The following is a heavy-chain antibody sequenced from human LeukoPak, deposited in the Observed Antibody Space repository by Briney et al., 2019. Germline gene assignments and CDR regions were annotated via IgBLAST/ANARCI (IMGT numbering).Heavy chain of an antibody. CDR1: GDSVSSNSAA. V-gene: IGHV6-1*01. CDR2: TYYRSKWYN. Sequence: SQTLSLTCAISGDSVSSNSAAWNWIRQSPSRGPEWLGRTYYRSKWYNDYAVSVKGRITINPDTSKNQFSLQLNSVTPEDTAVYYCARDRIVVVPAAMLPNYYYGMDVWGQGTTVTVSS. CDR3: ARDRIVVVPAAMLPNYYYGMDV. D-gene: IGHD2-2*01. J-gene: IGHJ6*02.